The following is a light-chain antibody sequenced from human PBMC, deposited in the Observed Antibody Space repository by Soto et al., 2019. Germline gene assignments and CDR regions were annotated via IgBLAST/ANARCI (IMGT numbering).Light chain of an antibody. V-gene: IGLV1-47*01. CDR1: SSNIGSNY. CDR2: RNN. J-gene: IGLJ2*01. Sequence: QSVLTQSPSASGTPGQRVTISCSGSSSNIGSNYVYWYQQLPGTAPKLLIYRNNQRPSGVPDRFSGSKSGTSASLAISGPRSEDEADYYCAAWDDSLSGPVFGGGTKLTVL. CDR3: AAWDDSLSGPV.